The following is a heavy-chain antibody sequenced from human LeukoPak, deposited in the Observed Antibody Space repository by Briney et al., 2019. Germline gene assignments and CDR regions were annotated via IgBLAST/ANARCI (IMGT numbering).Heavy chain of an antibody. D-gene: IGHD6-6*01. CDR3: ARDPYSSTWSYGMDV. J-gene: IGHJ6*02. V-gene: IGHV3-7*05. Sequence: GGSLKLSCAASGFTFSSYWMSWVRQAPGKGLEWVANIKQDGSEEVYVDSVKGRFTISRDNAKNSLFLQMNTLRAEDTAVYYCARDPYSSTWSYGMDVWGQGTTVTVSS. CDR1: GFTFSSYW. CDR2: IKQDGSEE.